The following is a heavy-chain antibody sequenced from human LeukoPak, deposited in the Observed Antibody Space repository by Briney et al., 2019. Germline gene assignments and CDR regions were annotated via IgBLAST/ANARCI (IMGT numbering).Heavy chain of an antibody. CDR2: IYPGDSDT. D-gene: IGHD2-2*01. Sequence: GESLKISCKGSGYSFTSYWIGWVRQMPGKGLEWMGIIYPGDSDTRYSPSFQGQVTISADKSISAAYLQWSSLKASDTAMYYCAMTTQYQLLSFDYWGQGTLVTVSS. V-gene: IGHV5-51*01. CDR3: AMTTQYQLLSFDY. CDR1: GYSFTSYW. J-gene: IGHJ4*02.